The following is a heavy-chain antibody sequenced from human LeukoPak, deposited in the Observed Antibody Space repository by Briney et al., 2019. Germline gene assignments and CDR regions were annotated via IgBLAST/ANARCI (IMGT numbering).Heavy chain of an antibody. D-gene: IGHD1-14*01. Sequence: SETLSLTCTVSGDSMSSGDYYWSWVRQLPGKGLEWIGYIYYSGSTYYNPSLKSRVTISVDTSKNQFSLKLNSVTAADTTMYYCAREGRRFNFDYGGQGMLVTVSS. J-gene: IGHJ4*02. CDR3: AREGRRFNFDY. CDR2: IYYSGST. CDR1: GDSMSSGDYY. V-gene: IGHV4-30-4*01.